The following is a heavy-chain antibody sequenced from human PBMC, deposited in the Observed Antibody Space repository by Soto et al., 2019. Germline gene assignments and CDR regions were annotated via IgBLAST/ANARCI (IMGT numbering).Heavy chain of an antibody. CDR3: ARDRFFDWIDDNDY. V-gene: IGHV3-74*01. CDR2: INSDGSST. D-gene: IGHD3-9*01. CDR1: GFTFSSYW. J-gene: IGHJ4*02. Sequence: EVQLVESGGGLVQPGGSLRLSCAASGFTFSSYWMHWVRQAPGKGLVWVSRINSDGSSTSYADSVKGRFTISRDNAKNPLYLQMNSLRAEDTAVYYCARDRFFDWIDDNDYWGQGTLVTVSS.